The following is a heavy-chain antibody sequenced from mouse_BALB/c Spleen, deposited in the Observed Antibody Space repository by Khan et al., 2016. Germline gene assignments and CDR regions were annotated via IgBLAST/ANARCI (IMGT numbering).Heavy chain of an antibody. D-gene: IGHD1-1*01. V-gene: IGHV9-3-1*01. J-gene: IGHJ3*01. CDR2: INTYTGEP. CDR1: GYTFTNYG. CDR3: AREGLYGSSQGAWFAY. Sequence: QFQLVQSGPELKKPGETVKISCKASGYTFTNYGMNWVKQAPGKGLKWMGWINTYTGEPTYADDFKGRFAFSLETSASTAYLQINNLKNEDTATYFCAREGLYGSSQGAWFAYWGQGTLVTVSA.